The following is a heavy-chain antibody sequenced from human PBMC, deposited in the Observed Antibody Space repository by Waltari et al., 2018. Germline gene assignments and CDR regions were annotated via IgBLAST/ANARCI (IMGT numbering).Heavy chain of an antibody. V-gene: IGHV4-39*01. CDR3: ARLPLFDYGDS. CDR2: IYYSGST. Sequence: QLQLQESGPGLVKPSETLSLTCTVSGGSISSSSYYWGWIRQPPGKGLEWIGSIYYSGSTYYNPSLKSRVTISVDTSKNQFSLKLSSVTAADTAVYYCARLPLFDYGDSWGQGTLVTVSS. J-gene: IGHJ4*02. CDR1: GGSISSSSYY.